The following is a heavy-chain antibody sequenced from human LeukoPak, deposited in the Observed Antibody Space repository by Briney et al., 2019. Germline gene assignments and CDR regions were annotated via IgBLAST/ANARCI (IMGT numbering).Heavy chain of an antibody. CDR3: ANHWELLNY. J-gene: IGHJ4*02. CDR1: VITFSRYH. V-gene: IGHV3-30*18. CDR2: IAYDGTNK. Sequence: GSSLTLSCAASVITFSRYHVHWVRQSPGKGLEWVAVIAYDGTNKSCEGSVRGRFTNSRDNSKSTMYLQMNSLRAEDSGVNSCANHWELLNYWGQGTLVSVS. D-gene: IGHD1-26*01.